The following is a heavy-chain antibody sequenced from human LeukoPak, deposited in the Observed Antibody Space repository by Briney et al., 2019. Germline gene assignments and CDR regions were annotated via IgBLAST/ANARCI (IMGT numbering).Heavy chain of an antibody. V-gene: IGHV4-59*01. D-gene: IGHD3-16*02. CDR1: GGSISSYY. Sequence: SETLSLTCTVSGGSISSYYWSWIRQPPGKGLEWIGYIYYSGSTNYNPSLKSRVTISVDTSKNQFSLKLSSVTAADTAVYYCARSPRPRGHHYDYVWGSYRAGFDYWGQGTLVTVSS. J-gene: IGHJ4*02. CDR3: ARSPRPRGHHYDYVWGSYRAGFDY. CDR2: IYYSGST.